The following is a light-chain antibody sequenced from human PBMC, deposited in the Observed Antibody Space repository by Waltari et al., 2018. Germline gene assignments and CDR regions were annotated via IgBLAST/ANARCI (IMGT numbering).Light chain of an antibody. CDR3: QAWDSTSHV. CDR2: QDS. Sequence: SYELTQPPSVSVAPGQTASVTCAGDKLGDKYTCWYQQKPGQSPVLVIYQDSKRPSGIPERCAGSNSGNTATLTISGTQAMDESGYYCQAWDSTSHVFGTGTKVTLL. J-gene: IGLJ1*01. V-gene: IGLV3-1*01. CDR1: KLGDKY.